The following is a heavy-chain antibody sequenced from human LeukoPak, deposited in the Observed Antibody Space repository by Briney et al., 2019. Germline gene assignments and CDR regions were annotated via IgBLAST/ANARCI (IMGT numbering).Heavy chain of an antibody. D-gene: IGHD3-22*01. J-gene: IGHJ4*02. V-gene: IGHV3-30*02. CDR3: AREHYYDSSGYHMYYFDY. CDR2: IRYDGSNK. Sequence: GGSLRLSCAASGFTFSSYGMHWVRQAPGKGLEWVAFIRYDGSNKYYADSVKGRFTISRDNSKNTLYLQMNSLRAEDTAVYYCAREHYYDSSGYHMYYFDYWGQGTLVTVSS. CDR1: GFTFSSYG.